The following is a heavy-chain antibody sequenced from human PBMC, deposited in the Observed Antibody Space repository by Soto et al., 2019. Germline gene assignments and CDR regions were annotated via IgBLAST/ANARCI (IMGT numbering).Heavy chain of an antibody. CDR2: INHSGST. D-gene: IGHD6-13*01. Sequence: SETLSLTCAVYGGSFSGYYWSWIRQPPGKGLEWIGEINHSGSTNYNPSLKSRVTISVDTSKNQFSLKLSSVTAADTAVYYCARGRYSSSWSTLWHFDYWGQGTLVTVSS. V-gene: IGHV4-34*01. CDR3: ARGRYSSSWSTLWHFDY. J-gene: IGHJ4*02. CDR1: GGSFSGYY.